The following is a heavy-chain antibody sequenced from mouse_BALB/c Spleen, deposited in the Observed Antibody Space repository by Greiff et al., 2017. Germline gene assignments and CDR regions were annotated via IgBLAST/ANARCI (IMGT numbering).Heavy chain of an antibody. CDR1: GFTFSSYA. CDR2: ISSGGSYT. CDR3: ASLGSSWFAY. Sequence: DVMLVESGGGLVKPGGSLKLSCAASGFTFSSYAMSWVRQSPEKRLEWVAEISSGGSYTYYPDTVTGRFTISRDNAKNTLYLEMSSLRSEDTAMYYCASLGSSWFAYWGQGTLVTVSA. V-gene: IGHV5-9-4*01. J-gene: IGHJ3*01. D-gene: IGHD1-1*01.